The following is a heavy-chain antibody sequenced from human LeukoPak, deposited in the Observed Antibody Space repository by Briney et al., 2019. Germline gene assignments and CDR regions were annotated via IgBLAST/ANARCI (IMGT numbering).Heavy chain of an antibody. CDR3: AKFYYDSSGYYYYFDY. V-gene: IGHV3-23*01. Sequence: PGGSLRLSCAASGFTFSSYAMSWVRQAPGKGLELVSAISGSGGSTYYADSVKGRFTISRDNSKNTLYLQMNSLRAEDTAVYYCAKFYYDSSGYYYYFDYWGQGTLVTVSS. CDR1: GFTFSSYA. CDR2: ISGSGGST. D-gene: IGHD3-22*01. J-gene: IGHJ4*02.